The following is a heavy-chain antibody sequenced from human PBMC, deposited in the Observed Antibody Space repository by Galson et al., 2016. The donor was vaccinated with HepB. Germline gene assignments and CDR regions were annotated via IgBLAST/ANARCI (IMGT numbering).Heavy chain of an antibody. CDR1: GYTFTNYG. J-gene: IGHJ4*02. CDR2: ISAYNGDT. CDR3: ARGAGGYFDY. D-gene: IGHD3-10*01. Sequence: SVKVSCKASGYTFTNYGLSWVRQAPGQGLEYMGWISAYNGDTNYAQNLQGRVTMTTDTSTSTAYMELRSLRSDDTAVYYCARGAGGYFDYGGQGTLVTVSS. V-gene: IGHV1-18*01.